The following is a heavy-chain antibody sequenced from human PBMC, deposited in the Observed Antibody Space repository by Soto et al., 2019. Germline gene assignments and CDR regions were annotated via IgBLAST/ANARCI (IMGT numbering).Heavy chain of an antibody. D-gene: IGHD4-17*01. J-gene: IGHJ4*02. CDR3: ARDSSPYGDYVGFDY. CDR2: ISAYNGNT. Sequence: ASVKVSCKASGYTFTSYGISWVRQAPGQGLEWMGWISAYNGNTNYAQKLQGRVTMTTDTSTSTAYMELRSPRSDDTAVYYCARDSSPYGDYVGFDYWGQGTLVTV. CDR1: GYTFTSYG. V-gene: IGHV1-18*01.